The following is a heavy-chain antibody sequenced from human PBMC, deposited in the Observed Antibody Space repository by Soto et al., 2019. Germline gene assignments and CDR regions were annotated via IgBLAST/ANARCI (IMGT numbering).Heavy chain of an antibody. CDR3: ARVRIAAHWFDP. CDR1: GYTFTGYY. D-gene: IGHD6-6*01. Sequence: ASVKVSCKASGYTFTGYYMHWVRQAPGQGLEWMGWINPNSGGTNYAQKFQGRVTMTRDTSISTAYMELSRLRSDDTAVYYCARVRIAAHWFDPWGQGXLVTVYS. V-gene: IGHV1-2*02. CDR2: INPNSGGT. J-gene: IGHJ5*02.